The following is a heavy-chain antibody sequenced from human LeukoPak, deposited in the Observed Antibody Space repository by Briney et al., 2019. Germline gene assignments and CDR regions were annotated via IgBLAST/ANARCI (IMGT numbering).Heavy chain of an antibody. V-gene: IGHV3-7*01. CDR2: IKQDGSEK. D-gene: IGHD1-14*01. J-gene: IGHJ4*02. Sequence: GGSLRLSCAASGFTFSTYWMSWVRQAPGKGLELVANIKQDGSEKYYVDSVKGRFTISRDNNAKNSLYLQLNSLRADDTAVYYCARNQRRLDYWGQGALVTVSS. CDR1: GFTFSTYW. CDR3: ARNQRRLDY.